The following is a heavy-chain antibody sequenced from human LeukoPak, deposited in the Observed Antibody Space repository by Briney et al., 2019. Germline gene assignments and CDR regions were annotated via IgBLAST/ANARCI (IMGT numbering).Heavy chain of an antibody. CDR3: ARGDYYGSGSYSDY. CDR2: ISSSSSTI. CDR1: GFTFSTYS. D-gene: IGHD3-10*01. V-gene: IGHV3-48*01. Sequence: PGGSLRLSCAASGFTFSTYSMNWVRQAPGKGLEWVSYISSSSSTIYYADSVKGRFTISRDNSKNTLYLQMNSLRSEDTAVYHCARGDYYGSGSYSDYWGQGTLVTVSS. J-gene: IGHJ4*02.